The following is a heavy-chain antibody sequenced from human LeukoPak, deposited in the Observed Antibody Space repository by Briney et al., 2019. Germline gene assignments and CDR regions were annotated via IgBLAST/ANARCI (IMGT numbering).Heavy chain of an antibody. CDR2: IKQDGSEK. V-gene: IGHV3-7*03. CDR1: GFTFSSYW. CDR3: ARARPARRGYSGYGYYFSY. D-gene: IGHD5-12*01. Sequence: GGSLRLSCAASGFTFSSYWMSWVRQAPGKGLEWVANIKQDGSEKYYVDSVKGRFTISRDNAKNSLYLQMNSLRAEDTAVYYCARARPARRGYSGYGYYFSYWGQGTLVTVSS. J-gene: IGHJ4*02.